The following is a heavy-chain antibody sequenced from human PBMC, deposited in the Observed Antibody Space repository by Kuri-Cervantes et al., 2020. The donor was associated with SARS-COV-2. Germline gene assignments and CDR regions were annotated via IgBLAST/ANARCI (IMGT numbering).Heavy chain of an antibody. V-gene: IGHV4-34*01. CDR3: ARHSDYSSTLLRFLDPQWGFDP. D-gene: IGHD3-3*01. J-gene: IGHJ5*02. CDR1: GGSFSGYY. Sequence: SETLSLTCAVSGGSFSGYYWSWIRQPPGKGLEWIGEINRSGSANYNPSLKSRVTVSVDTSKKQFSLKLSSVTAADTAVYYCARHSDYSSTLLRFLDPQWGFDPWGQGTLVTVSS. CDR2: INRSGSA.